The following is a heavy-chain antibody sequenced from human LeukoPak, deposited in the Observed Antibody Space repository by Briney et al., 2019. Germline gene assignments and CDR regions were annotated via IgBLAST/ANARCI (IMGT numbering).Heavy chain of an antibody. J-gene: IGHJ4*02. CDR2: ISYDGSNK. CDR3: AVAAGTHGY. V-gene: IGHV3-30*03. CDR1: GFTFSSYG. Sequence: GWSLRLSCAASGFTFSSYGMHWVRQAPGKGLEWVAVISYDGSNKYYADSVKGRFSISRDNAKNSLYLQMNSLRAEDTAVYYCAVAAGTHGYWGQGTLVTVSS. D-gene: IGHD6-13*01.